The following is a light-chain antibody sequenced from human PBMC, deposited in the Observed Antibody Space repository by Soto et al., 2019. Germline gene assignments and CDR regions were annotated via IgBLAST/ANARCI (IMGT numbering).Light chain of an antibody. J-gene: IGKJ5*01. Sequence: EVVMTQSPATLSVSPGERATLSCTASQSVGSNLAWYQQTTGQAPRLLIYGASTGATGIPARFSGSGSGTEFTLTISSLQSEDFSVYYCQQYNNWPPITFGQGTRLEIK. CDR3: QQYNNWPPIT. CDR1: QSVGSN. V-gene: IGKV3-15*01. CDR2: GAS.